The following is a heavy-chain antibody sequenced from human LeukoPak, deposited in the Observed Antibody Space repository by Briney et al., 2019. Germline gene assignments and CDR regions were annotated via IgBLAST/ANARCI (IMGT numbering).Heavy chain of an antibody. D-gene: IGHD6-13*01. CDR1: GGSISSYY. J-gene: IGHJ5*02. CDR3: ASDSSRRGWFDP. CDR2: IYYSGST. Sequence: SETLSLTCTVSGGSISSYYWSWIRQPPGKGLEWIGYIYYSGSTNYNPPLKSRVTISVDTSKNQFSLKLSSVTAADTAVYYCASDSSRRGWFDPWGQGTLVTVSS. V-gene: IGHV4-59*08.